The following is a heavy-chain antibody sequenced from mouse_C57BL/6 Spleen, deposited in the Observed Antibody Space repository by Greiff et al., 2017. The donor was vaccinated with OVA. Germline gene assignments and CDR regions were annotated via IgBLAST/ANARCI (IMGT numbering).Heavy chain of an antibody. CDR2: ISYDGSN. J-gene: IGHJ2*01. CDR1: GYSITSGYY. V-gene: IGHV3-6*01. D-gene: IGHD3-2*02. Sequence: EVPLQQSGPGLVKPSQSLSLTCSVTGYSITSGYYWNWIRQFPGNKLEWMGYISYDGSNNYNPSPKNRISITRDTSKNQFLLKLNSVTTEDTATYYCASDAGYAYYWGQGTTLTVSS. CDR3: ASDAGYAYY.